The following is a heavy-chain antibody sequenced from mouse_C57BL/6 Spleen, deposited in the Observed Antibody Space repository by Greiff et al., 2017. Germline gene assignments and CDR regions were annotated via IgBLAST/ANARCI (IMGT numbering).Heavy chain of an antibody. V-gene: IGHV5-16*01. CDR3: ARALYGKMDY. CDR2: INYDGSST. CDR1: GFTFSDYY. Sequence: EVPRVESEGGLVQPGSSMKLSCTASGFTFSDYYMAWVRQVPEKGLEWVANINYDGSSTYYLDSLKSRFIISRDNAKNILYLQMSSLKSEDTATYYCARALYGKMDYWGQGTSVTVSS. J-gene: IGHJ4*01. D-gene: IGHD2-1*01.